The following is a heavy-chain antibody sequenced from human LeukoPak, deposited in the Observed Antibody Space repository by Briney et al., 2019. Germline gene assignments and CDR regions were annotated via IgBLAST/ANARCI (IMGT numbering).Heavy chain of an antibody. D-gene: IGHD3-9*01. J-gene: IGHJ4*02. CDR2: ISSSSSPI. CDR1: GFTFSNYS. V-gene: IGHV3-48*01. CDR3: ARDRYESY. Sequence: SGGSLRLSCAASGFTFSNYSMNWVRQAPGQGLEWVSYISSSSSPIYYADSVKGRFTISRDNAKNSLYLQMNSLRAEDTAVYYCARDRYESYWGQGTLVTVSS.